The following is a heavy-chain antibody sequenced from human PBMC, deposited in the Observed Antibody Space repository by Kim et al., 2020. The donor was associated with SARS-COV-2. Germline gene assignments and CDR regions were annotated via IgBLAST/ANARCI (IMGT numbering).Heavy chain of an antibody. D-gene: IGHD3-22*01. CDR1: GFTFSSFA. CDR2: ISYDGSRK. J-gene: IGHJ4*02. Sequence: GGSLRLSCAASGFTFSSFAMNWVRQAPGKGLEWVAVISYDGSRKYFAESVKGRFTISRDNSKNTLDLQMNSLRVEDTAVYYCARSTYYYDTSGNYNVRPADYWGQGTLVTVSS. V-gene: IGHV3-30-3*01. CDR3: ARSTYYYDTSGNYNVRPADY.